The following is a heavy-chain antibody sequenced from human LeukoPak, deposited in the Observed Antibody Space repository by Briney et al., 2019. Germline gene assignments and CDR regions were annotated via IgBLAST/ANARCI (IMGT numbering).Heavy chain of an antibody. Sequence: SQTLSLTCTVSGGSISSGSYYWSWIRQPPGKGLEWIGSIYYSGSTYYNPSLKSRVTISVDMSNNQFSLKLSSVTAADTAVYYCARAYSSSPGFFDYWGQGTLVTVSS. D-gene: IGHD6-6*01. J-gene: IGHJ4*02. CDR2: IYYSGST. V-gene: IGHV4-39*01. CDR1: GGSISSGSYY. CDR3: ARAYSSSPGFFDY.